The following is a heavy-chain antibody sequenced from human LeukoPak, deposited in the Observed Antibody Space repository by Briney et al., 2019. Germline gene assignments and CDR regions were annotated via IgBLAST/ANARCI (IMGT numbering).Heavy chain of an antibody. CDR2: VHLDGRT. D-gene: IGHD4-17*01. Sequence: SETLSLTCGVSGGSVSSTNWWTWIRQPPGKGLEWIGEVHLDGRTNFNPSLKSRLTMSVDLSENHVSLKLTSVTAADTAVYYCARHAATGTTSSLRFDPWGQGTLVTVSS. CDR1: GGSVSSTNW. J-gene: IGHJ5*02. V-gene: IGHV4-4*02. CDR3: ARHAATGTTSSLRFDP.